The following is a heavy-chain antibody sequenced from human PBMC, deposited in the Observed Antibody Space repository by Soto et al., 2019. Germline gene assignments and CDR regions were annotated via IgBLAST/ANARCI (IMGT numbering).Heavy chain of an antibody. J-gene: IGHJ6*02. V-gene: IGHV4-59*08. Sequence: PSEDLSLTCTVFGGSMSSFSWSGVRLPPGKGLEWIGYIYYSGSTNYNPSLRSRVTISVDTSKNQFSLKLSSVTAADTAVYYCARHYTRFGESGGMDVWGQGTTVTVSS. CDR2: IYYSGST. CDR3: ARHYTRFGESGGMDV. D-gene: IGHD3-10*01. CDR1: GGSMSSFS.